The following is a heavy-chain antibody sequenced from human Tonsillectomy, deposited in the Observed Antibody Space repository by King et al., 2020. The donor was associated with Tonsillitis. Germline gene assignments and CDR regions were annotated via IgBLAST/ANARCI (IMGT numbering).Heavy chain of an antibody. CDR2: ISGIVGST. D-gene: IGHD2-2*01. Sequence: VQLVESGGGLVQPGGSLRLSCAASGFTFSSYAMSWVRQAPGKGLEWVSVISGIVGSTYYADSVKGRFTISRDDSKNTLYLQMNTLRSEDTALYYCARRAYWNTFYIRVVGWGQGTLVTVSS. CDR1: GFTFSSYA. J-gene: IGHJ1*01. V-gene: IGHV3-23*04. CDR3: ARRAYWNTFYIRVVG.